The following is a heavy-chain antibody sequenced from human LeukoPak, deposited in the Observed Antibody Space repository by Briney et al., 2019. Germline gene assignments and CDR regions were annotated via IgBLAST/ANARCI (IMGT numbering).Heavy chain of an antibody. CDR1: GGSISSYY. J-gene: IGHJ5*02. D-gene: IGHD3-9*01. CDR2: IYYSGST. Sequence: SETLSLTCTVSGGSISSYYWTWIRQPPGKGLEWIGYIYYSGSTNYNPSLKSRVTISVDTSKNQFSLKLSSVTAADTAVYYCARHLRYDILTGYYIPAVNWFDPWGQGTLVTVSS. V-gene: IGHV4-59*08. CDR3: ARHLRYDILTGYYIPAVNWFDP.